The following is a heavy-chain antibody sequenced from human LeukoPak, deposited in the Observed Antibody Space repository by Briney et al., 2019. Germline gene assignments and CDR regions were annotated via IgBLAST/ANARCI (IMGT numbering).Heavy chain of an antibody. Sequence: PGGSLRLSCAASGFTFSSYWMSWVRQAPGKGLEWVANIKQDGSEKYYVDSVKGRFTISRDNAKNSLYLQMNSLRAEDTAVYYCAREAYDDFWSGSWRYYCYMDVWGKGTTVTVSS. J-gene: IGHJ6*03. D-gene: IGHD3-3*01. CDR3: AREAYDDFWSGSWRYYCYMDV. V-gene: IGHV3-7*01. CDR2: IKQDGSEK. CDR1: GFTFSSYW.